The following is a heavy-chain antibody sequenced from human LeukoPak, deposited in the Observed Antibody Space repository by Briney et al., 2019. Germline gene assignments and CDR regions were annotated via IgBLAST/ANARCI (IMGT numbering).Heavy chain of an antibody. D-gene: IGHD1-14*01. V-gene: IGHV4-39*07. CDR1: GSSISSSSYY. Sequence: PSETLSLTCTVSGSSISSSSYYWGWIRQPPGKGLEWIGSIYYSGSTYYNPSLKSRVTISVDTSKNQFSLKLSSVTAADTAVYYCARVRSPRRYGVDYWGQGTLVTVSS. CDR2: IYYSGST. J-gene: IGHJ4*02. CDR3: ARVRSPRRYGVDY.